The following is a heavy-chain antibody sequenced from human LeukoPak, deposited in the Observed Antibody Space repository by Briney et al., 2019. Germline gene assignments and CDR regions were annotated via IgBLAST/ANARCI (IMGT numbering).Heavy chain of an antibody. V-gene: IGHV3-7*01. CDR3: ARDLYDSGGYSSPIDY. CDR1: GFTFSNYW. J-gene: IGHJ4*02. Sequence: PGGSLRLSCTASGFTFSNYWMSWVRQAPGKGLEWVANIKSDGSEMYYVDSVKGRFSISRDDAKNSLYLQMNSLRAEDTAVYYCARDLYDSGGYSSPIDYWGQGTLVTVSS. CDR2: IKSDGSEM. D-gene: IGHD3-22*01.